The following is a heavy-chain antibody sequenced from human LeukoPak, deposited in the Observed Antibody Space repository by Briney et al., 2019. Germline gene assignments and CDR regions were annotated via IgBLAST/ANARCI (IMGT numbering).Heavy chain of an antibody. Sequence: ASVKVSCKASGGTFSSYAISWVRQAPGQGLEWMGRIIPILGIANYAQKFQGRVTITADKSTSTAYMELSSLRSEDTAVYYCARSRYGYFPFDYWGQGTLVTVSS. CDR2: IIPILGIA. CDR3: ARSRYGYFPFDY. J-gene: IGHJ4*02. V-gene: IGHV1-69*04. CDR1: GGTFSSYA. D-gene: IGHD5-18*01.